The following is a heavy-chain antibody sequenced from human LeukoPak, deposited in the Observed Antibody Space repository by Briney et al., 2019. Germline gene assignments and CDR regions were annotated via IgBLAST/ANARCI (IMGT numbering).Heavy chain of an antibody. CDR3: AKGHTYGLGESYLDF. CDR1: GYTFDDYA. D-gene: IGHD5-18*01. CDR2: ISWNSGSI. J-gene: IGHJ4*02. V-gene: IGHV3-9*01. Sequence: PGRSLRLSCEASGYTFDDYAMHWVRQAPGKGLEWVSAISWNSGSIGYADSVKGRFTISRDNGKNSLYLQMNSLRTEDTALYYCAKGHTYGLGESYLDFWGQGTLDSVSS.